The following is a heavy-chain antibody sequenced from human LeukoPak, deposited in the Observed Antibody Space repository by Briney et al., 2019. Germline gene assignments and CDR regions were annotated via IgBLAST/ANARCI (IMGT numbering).Heavy chain of an antibody. CDR2: ISTDGSSF. CDR3: ARGYGSSWCYFDY. J-gene: IGHJ4*02. V-gene: IGHV3-74*01. Sequence: GGSLRLSCAASGFTFSGSWMHWVRRAPGKGLVWVSRISTDGSSFSYADSVKGRFTISTVNAKNTLYLQMNSLRAEDTAVYHCARGYGSSWCYFDYWGQGTPISV. D-gene: IGHD6-13*01. CDR1: GFTFSGSW.